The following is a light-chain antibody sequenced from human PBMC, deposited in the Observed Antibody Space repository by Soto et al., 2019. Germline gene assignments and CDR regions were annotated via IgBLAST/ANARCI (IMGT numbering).Light chain of an antibody. CDR3: SSYAGSNNWV. V-gene: IGLV2-8*01. CDR1: STDVGNYNY. Sequence: QSALTQPPSASGSPGQSLTISCTGTSTDVGNYNYVSWYQQHPGNAPKLMISDDNRRPSGVPDRFSGSKSGNTASLTVSGLQAYDEADYYCSSYAGSNNWVFGGGTKLTVL. J-gene: IGLJ3*02. CDR2: DDN.